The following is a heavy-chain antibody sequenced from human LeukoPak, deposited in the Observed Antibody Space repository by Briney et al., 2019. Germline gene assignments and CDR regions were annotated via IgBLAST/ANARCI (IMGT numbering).Heavy chain of an antibody. CDR2: IYPGDSDT. V-gene: IGHV5-51*01. Sequence: GESLKISRKGSGYSFTSYWIGWVRQMPGKGLEWMGIIYPGDSDTRYSPSFQGQVTISADKSISTAYLQWSSLKASDTAMYYCARRSEGGLIAAAGTFVDYWGQGTLVTVSS. CDR1: GYSFTSYW. J-gene: IGHJ4*02. CDR3: ARRSEGGLIAAAGTFVDY. D-gene: IGHD6-13*01.